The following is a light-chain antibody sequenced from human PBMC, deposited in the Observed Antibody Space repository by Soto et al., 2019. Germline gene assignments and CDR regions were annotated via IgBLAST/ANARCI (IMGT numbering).Light chain of an antibody. V-gene: IGKV3-20*01. CDR2: GAS. Sequence: IVLTQSPGTLSLSPGHRATLSCRASQRVSSGYLAWYQQIPGQAHRLLIFGASNMYTGIPDRFIGSGSGTDFTLTITKPEPEDVAVYYYQQDGSSPGTISGETKVEIK. CDR1: QRVSSGY. J-gene: IGKJ4*01. CDR3: QQDGSSPGT.